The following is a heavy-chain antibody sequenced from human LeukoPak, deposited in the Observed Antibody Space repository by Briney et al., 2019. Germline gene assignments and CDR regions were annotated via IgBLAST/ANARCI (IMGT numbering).Heavy chain of an antibody. J-gene: IGHJ4*02. V-gene: IGHV3-23*01. CDR2: ISGSGGST. Sequence: GGSLRLSCAASGFTFSSYGMSWVRRAPGKGLEWVSGISGSGGSTYYADSVKGRFTISRDNAKNSVYLQMNSLRAEDTAMYYCARVRIEYDYVWGSYRRNPSFDYWDQGTLVTVSS. D-gene: IGHD3-16*02. CDR1: GFTFSSYG. CDR3: ARVRIEYDYVWGSYRRNPSFDY.